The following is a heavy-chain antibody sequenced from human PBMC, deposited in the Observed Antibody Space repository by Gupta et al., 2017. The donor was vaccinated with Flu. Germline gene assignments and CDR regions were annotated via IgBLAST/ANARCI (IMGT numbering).Heavy chain of an antibody. D-gene: IGHD1-14*01. CDR2: MSDDGSNQ. V-gene: IGHV3-30*18. CDR3: ANGGRHNRNFDGDS. J-gene: IGHJ5*01. Sequence: VHLVQSGGAVAQPGASLRLSCAAPGFIFSAYSMHWVRHVPGKGLGWLVVMSDDGSNQWYAVSVRGRFTRCRDNSEKTRILQMNRLRRKDRAEYYCANGGRHNRNFDGDSWGQGTLVTVSS. CDR1: GFIFSAYS.